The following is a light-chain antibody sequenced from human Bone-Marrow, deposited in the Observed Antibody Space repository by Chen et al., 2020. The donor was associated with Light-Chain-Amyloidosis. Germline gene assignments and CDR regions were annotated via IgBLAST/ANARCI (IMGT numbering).Light chain of an antibody. Sequence: SFVLTHPSSVQLAPGQTATIACGGNNIGTTSVHWYQQTPGQAPLLVVYDDSDRPSGIPERLSGSNSGNTATLTISRVEAGDEADYYCQVWDRSSDRPVFGGGTKLTVL. V-gene: IGLV3-21*02. CDR3: QVWDRSSDRPV. J-gene: IGLJ3*02. CDR1: NIGTTS. CDR2: DDS.